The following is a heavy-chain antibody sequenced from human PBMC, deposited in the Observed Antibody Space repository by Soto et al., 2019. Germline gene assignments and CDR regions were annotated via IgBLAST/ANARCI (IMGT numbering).Heavy chain of an antibody. CDR2: ISYDGSNK. V-gene: IGHV3-30*18. D-gene: IGHD2-2*02. J-gene: IGHJ6*02. CDR3: AKDLRGGDCSTSCYTGLGYYYYYGMDV. CDR1: GFTFSSYG. Sequence: QVQLVESGGGVVQPGRSLRLSCAASGFTFSSYGMHWVRQAPGKGLEWVAVISYDGSNKYYADSVKGRFTISRDNSKNTLYLQMNSLRAEDTAVYYCAKDLRGGDCSTSCYTGLGYYYYYGMDVWGQGTTVTVSS.